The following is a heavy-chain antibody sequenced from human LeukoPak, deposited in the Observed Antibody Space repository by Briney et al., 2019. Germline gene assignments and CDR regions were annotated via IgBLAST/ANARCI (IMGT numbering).Heavy chain of an antibody. J-gene: IGHJ3*02. V-gene: IGHV3-48*02. CDR3: ARSVIAVAGYDAFDI. CDR1: GFTFSAYS. Sequence: GGSLRLSCAASGFTFSAYSMNWVRQAPGKGLDWVSYISSRSFTIYYADSVKGRFTISRDDAKNSLYLEMNSLRDEDTAVYYCARSVIAVAGYDAFDIWGQGTVVTVSS. CDR2: ISSRSFTI. D-gene: IGHD6-19*01.